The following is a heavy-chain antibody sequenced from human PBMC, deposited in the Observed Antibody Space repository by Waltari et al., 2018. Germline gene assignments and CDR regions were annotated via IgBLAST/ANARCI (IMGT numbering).Heavy chain of an antibody. J-gene: IGHJ4*02. D-gene: IGHD3-22*01. V-gene: IGHV3-74*01. CDR2: IKSDGSAT. CDR3: ARPLYYSDSSGYYPTYYFDS. Sequence: EVQLFESGGGLGQPGVSLGHCCLASGVTFSGHWMHDARQVPGKGLVWASRIKSDGSATSYADSVKGRFTISRDNAKSTLYLQMNNLRDEDTAVYYCARPLYYSDSSGYYPTYYFDSWGQGTLVTVSS. CDR1: GVTFSGHW.